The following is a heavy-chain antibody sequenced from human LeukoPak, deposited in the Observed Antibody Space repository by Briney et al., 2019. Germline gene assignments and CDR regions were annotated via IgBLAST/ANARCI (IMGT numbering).Heavy chain of an antibody. CDR1: GFTFSSYG. D-gene: IGHD6-19*01. Sequence: GRSLRLSCAASGFTFSSYGMHWVRQTPGKGLEWVAVIWYDGSNKYYADSVKGRFTISRDNPKNTLYLQMNSLRAEDTAVYYCAKEGGGSSGDVIEYYFDYWGQGTLVTVSS. CDR3: AKEGGGSSGDVIEYYFDY. CDR2: IWYDGSNK. V-gene: IGHV3-33*06. J-gene: IGHJ4*02.